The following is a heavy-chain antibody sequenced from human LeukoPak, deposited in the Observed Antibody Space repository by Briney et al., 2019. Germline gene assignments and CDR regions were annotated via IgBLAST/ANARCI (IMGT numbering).Heavy chain of an antibody. Sequence: KTSETLSLTCTVSGYSISSGYYWGWIRQPPGKGLEWIGSIYHSGSTYYNPSLKSRVTISVDTSKNQFSLKLSSVTAADTAVYYCARIPVGATSYAFDIWGQGTMVTVSS. CDR3: ARIPVGATSYAFDI. CDR1: GYSISSGYY. CDR2: IYHSGST. J-gene: IGHJ3*02. D-gene: IGHD1-26*01. V-gene: IGHV4-38-2*02.